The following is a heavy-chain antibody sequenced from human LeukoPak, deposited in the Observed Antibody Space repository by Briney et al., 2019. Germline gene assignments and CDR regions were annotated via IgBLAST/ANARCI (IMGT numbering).Heavy chain of an antibody. CDR1: GFTVSSNY. Sequence: PGGSLRLSCAASGFTVSSNYMSWVRQAPGKGLEWVSVIYSGGSTYYADSVKGRFTISRDNAKNTLYLQMNSLRADDTAVYYCARSRWLGAFDYWGQGTLVTVSS. J-gene: IGHJ4*02. D-gene: IGHD6-19*01. CDR2: IYSGGST. CDR3: ARSRWLGAFDY. V-gene: IGHV3-53*01.